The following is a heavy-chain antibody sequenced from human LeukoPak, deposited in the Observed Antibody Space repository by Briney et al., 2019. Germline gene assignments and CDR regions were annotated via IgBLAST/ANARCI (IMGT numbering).Heavy chain of an antibody. J-gene: IGHJ4*02. Sequence: SETLSLTCAVYGGSFSGYYWSWIRQPPGKGLEWIGEINHSGSTNYNPSLKSRVTISVDKSKNQFSLKLSSVTAADTAVYYCANRMFYCSGGSCPFDYWGQGTLVTVSS. CDR1: GGSFSGYY. CDR3: ANRMFYCSGGSCPFDY. D-gene: IGHD2-15*01. V-gene: IGHV4-34*01. CDR2: INHSGST.